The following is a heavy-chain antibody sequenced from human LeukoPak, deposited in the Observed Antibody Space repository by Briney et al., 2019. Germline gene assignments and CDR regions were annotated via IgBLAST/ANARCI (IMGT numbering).Heavy chain of an antibody. J-gene: IGHJ4*02. CDR2: INHSGST. V-gene: IGHV4-34*01. CDR3: ARRDYYDSSGPQYDYYFDY. D-gene: IGHD3-22*01. CDR1: GGSFSGYY. Sequence: PSETLSLTCAVYGGSFSGYYWSWIRQPPGKGLEWIGEINHSGSTNYNPSLKSRVTISVDTSKNQFSLKLSSVTAADTAVYYCARRDYYDSSGPQYDYYFDYWGQGTLVTVSS.